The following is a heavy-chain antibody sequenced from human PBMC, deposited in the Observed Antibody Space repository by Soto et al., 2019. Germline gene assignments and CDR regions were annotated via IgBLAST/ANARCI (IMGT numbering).Heavy chain of an antibody. J-gene: IGHJ4*02. CDR2: FYHSGNS. V-gene: IGHV4-59*12. CDR3: AKNGLSSSPSAIDS. Sequence: PSETLSLTCSVSGGSIRSYYWSWIRQSPEKGLEWIGYFYHSGNSNYNPSLKSRVTISVDTSKNTLHLEMNSLRAEDTAVYYCAKNGLSSSPSAIDSWGQGTLVTVSS. D-gene: IGHD6-6*01. CDR1: GGSIRSYY.